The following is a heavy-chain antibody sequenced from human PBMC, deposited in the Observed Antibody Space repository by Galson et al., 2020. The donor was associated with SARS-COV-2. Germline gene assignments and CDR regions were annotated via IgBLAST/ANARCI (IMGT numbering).Heavy chain of an antibody. D-gene: IGHD5-12*01. CDR1: GGTFSSYA. CDR3: ARDSGYDLDGPWQN. Sequence: SVQVSCKASGGTFSSYAIRWVRQAPGQGLEWMGGIIPIFGTANYAQTFQGRVTITADESTSTAYMELSSLRSEDTAVYYCARDSGYDLDGPWQNWGQGTLVTVSS. CDR2: IIPIFGTA. V-gene: IGHV1-69*13. J-gene: IGHJ4*02.